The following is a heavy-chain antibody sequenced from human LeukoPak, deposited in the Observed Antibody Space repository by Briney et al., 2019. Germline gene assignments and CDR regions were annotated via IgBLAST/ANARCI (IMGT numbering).Heavy chain of an antibody. CDR3: ARRGYYYGSGSYIHFDY. V-gene: IGHV5-51*01. D-gene: IGHD3-10*01. CDR2: IYPGDSDT. CDR1: GYSFTSYW. Sequence: GETLKISCKGSGYSFTSYWIGWGRQMPGKGLEWMGIIYPGDSDTRYSPSFQGQVTIAADKSISTAYLQWSSLKASDTAMYYCARRGYYYGSGSYIHFDYWGQGTLVTVSS. J-gene: IGHJ4*02.